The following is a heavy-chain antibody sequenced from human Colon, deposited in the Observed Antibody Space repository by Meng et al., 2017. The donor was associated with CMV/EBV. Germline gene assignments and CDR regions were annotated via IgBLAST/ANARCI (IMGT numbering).Heavy chain of an antibody. CDR2: IRYDGSTK. Sequence: GGLLRPSCTAFGFIFSASAMHWVRQAPGKGLEWVAFIRYDGSTKYYSDSARGRFTISRDDSKSTLYQKMQSLRAENTAGYYCTKDHCNTNTCYFDVWGQGTMVTVSS. D-gene: IGHD1/OR15-1a*01. CDR3: TKDHCNTNTCYFDV. V-gene: IGHV3-30*02. J-gene: IGHJ4*02. CDR1: GFIFSASA.